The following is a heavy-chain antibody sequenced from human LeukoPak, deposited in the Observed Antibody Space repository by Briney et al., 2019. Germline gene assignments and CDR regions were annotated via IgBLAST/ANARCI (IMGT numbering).Heavy chain of an antibody. Sequence: GGSLRLSCAASGFTFGSYSMNWVRQAPGKGLEWVSSVSTTSSYIYYADSVKGRFTVSRDNAKNSLYLQMNSLRAEDTAVYYCATKGDSSSYYYFDYWGQGTLVTVSS. J-gene: IGHJ4*02. V-gene: IGHV3-21*01. CDR1: GFTFGSYS. D-gene: IGHD3-22*01. CDR3: ATKGDSSSYYYFDY. CDR2: VSTTSSYI.